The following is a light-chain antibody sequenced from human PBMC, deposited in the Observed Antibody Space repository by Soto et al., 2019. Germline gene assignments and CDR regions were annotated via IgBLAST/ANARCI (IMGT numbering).Light chain of an antibody. CDR2: QAS. CDR3: QQYNSYYT. V-gene: IGKV1-5*03. Sequence: DIQMTQSPSTLSASVGDRVTITCRASQSISSWLAWYQQKTGKAPELRSFQASSLKSGVPSRFSGNGSGTEFTLTISSLQPDDFASYYCQQYNSYYTFGEGTKLEIK. CDR1: QSISSW. J-gene: IGKJ2*01.